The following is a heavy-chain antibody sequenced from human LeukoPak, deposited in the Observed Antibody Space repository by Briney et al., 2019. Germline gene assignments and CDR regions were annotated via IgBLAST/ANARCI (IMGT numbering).Heavy chain of an antibody. V-gene: IGHV3-30*02. D-gene: IGHD2-21*01. Sequence: GGSLRLSCAASGFTFSSYGMHWVRQAPGKGLEWVAFIRYDGSNKYYADSVKGRFTISRDNSKNTLYLQMNSLRAEDTAVYYCAKDDGPAMWSPGYFDYWGQGTLVTVSS. CDR1: GFTFSSYG. J-gene: IGHJ4*02. CDR3: AKDDGPAMWSPGYFDY. CDR2: IRYDGSNK.